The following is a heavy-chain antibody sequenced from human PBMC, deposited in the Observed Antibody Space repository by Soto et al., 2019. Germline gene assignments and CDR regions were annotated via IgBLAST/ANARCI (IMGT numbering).Heavy chain of an antibody. CDR1: GFTFSTFA. J-gene: IGHJ5*02. CDR3: ARDGLPDDFRSGGYWFDP. D-gene: IGHD3-3*01. CDR2: ISHDGRIE. V-gene: IGHV3-30-3*01. Sequence: SLRLSCAASGFTFSTFALHWVRQAPGEGVEWVALISHDGRIEKYADSVKGRFTISRDNSKNTLYMQMESLRLEDTGVYYCARDGLPDDFRSGGYWFDPWGQGTQVTVSS.